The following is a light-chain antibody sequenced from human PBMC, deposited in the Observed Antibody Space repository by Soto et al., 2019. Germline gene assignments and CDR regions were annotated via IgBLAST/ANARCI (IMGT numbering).Light chain of an antibody. CDR2: ENN. Sequence: QSALTQPPSVSAAPGQTVTISCAGSSSNIGNNFVSWYQQLPGTAPKLLIYENNKRPSGIPDRFSGSKSGTSASLGITGLQTGDEAVYYCGTWDSSLTVWVFGGGTQLTVL. CDR3: GTWDSSLTVWV. J-gene: IGLJ7*01. CDR1: SSNIGNNF. V-gene: IGLV1-51*02.